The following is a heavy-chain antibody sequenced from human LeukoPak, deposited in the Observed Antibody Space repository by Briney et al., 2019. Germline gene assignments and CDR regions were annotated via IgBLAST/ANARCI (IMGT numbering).Heavy chain of an antibody. J-gene: IGHJ4*02. CDR3: ARSLGGSGSYYNGDYFDY. CDR1: GYTFTGYG. Sequence: ASVKVSCKASGYTFTGYGISWVRQAPGQGLEWMGWISAYNGNTNYAQKLQGRVTMTTDTSTSTAYMELRSLRSDDTAVYYCARSLGGSGSYYNGDYFDYWGQGTLVTVSS. CDR2: ISAYNGNT. D-gene: IGHD3-10*01. V-gene: IGHV1-18*01.